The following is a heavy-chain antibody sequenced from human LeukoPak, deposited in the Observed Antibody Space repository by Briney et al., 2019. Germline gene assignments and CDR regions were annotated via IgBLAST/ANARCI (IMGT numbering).Heavy chain of an antibody. Sequence: GALRLFWVGSGITIPRHAMSWVCQAPEKGLEFCSGFYENGAPTYYADSVRGRFSISRDNSKNTLYLQRDSLRGEDTAVYYCAKDFRIGYSALFDSWGQGALVTVSS. CDR2: FYENGAPT. J-gene: IGHJ4*02. D-gene: IGHD2-21*01. V-gene: IGHV3-23*01. CDR3: AKDFRIGYSALFDS. CDR1: GITIPRHA.